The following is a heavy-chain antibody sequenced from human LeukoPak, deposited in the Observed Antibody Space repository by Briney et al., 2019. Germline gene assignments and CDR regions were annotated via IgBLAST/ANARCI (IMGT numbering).Heavy chain of an antibody. CDR2: IYYSGST. D-gene: IGHD3-10*01. J-gene: IGHJ4*02. Sequence: PSETLSLTCTVSGGSISGSSYYWGWIRQPPGKGLEWIGSIYYSGSTYYNPSLKNRVTISVDTSKNQFSLKLNSVTATDKAVYYCARHYGPWGQGTLVTVSS. CDR3: ARHYGP. V-gene: IGHV4-39*01. CDR1: GGSISGSSYY.